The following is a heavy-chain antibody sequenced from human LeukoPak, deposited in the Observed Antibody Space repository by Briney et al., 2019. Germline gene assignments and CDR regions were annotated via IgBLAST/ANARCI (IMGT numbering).Heavy chain of an antibody. CDR3: AGALRIVVVPAAIGY. V-gene: IGHV1-2*02. CDR2: INPNSGGT. CDR1: GYTFTGYY. D-gene: IGHD2-2*02. J-gene: IGHJ4*02. Sequence: ASVKVSCKASGYTFTGYYMHWVRQAPGQGLEWMGWINPNSGGTNYAQKFQGRVTMTRDTSISTAYMELSRLRSDDTAVYYCAGALRIVVVPAAIGYWGQGTLVTVSS.